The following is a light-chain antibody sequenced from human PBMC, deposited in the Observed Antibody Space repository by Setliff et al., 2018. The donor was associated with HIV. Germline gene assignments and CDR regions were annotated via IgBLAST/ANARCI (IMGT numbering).Light chain of an antibody. J-gene: IGLJ1*01. V-gene: IGLV2-23*02. CDR2: NVY. CDR3: CSYSRSTVPYV. CDR1: SSDIGGHNL. Sequence: QSALTQVASVSGSLGQLITISCTGSSSDIGGHNLVSWFRVDPGKAPKLIIYNVYLLASGVSPRFSASKSGNTASLTIFGLQSEDEGDYYCCSYSRSTVPYVFGSGTKATVL.